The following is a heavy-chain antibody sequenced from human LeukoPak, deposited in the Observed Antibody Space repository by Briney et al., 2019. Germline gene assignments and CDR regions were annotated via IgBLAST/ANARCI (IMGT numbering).Heavy chain of an antibody. J-gene: IGHJ4*02. Sequence: ASVKVSCKASGYTFSSYGISWVRQAPGQGLEWMGWISNYNGNTNYAQKVQGRVTMTTDTSTSTAYMELRSLRSDDTALYYCARDPRYRGYCSSTSGHWMDYWGQGTLVTVSS. CDR2: ISNYNGNT. V-gene: IGHV1-18*04. CDR1: GYTFSSYG. D-gene: IGHD2-2*01. CDR3: ARDPRYRGYCSSTSGHWMDY.